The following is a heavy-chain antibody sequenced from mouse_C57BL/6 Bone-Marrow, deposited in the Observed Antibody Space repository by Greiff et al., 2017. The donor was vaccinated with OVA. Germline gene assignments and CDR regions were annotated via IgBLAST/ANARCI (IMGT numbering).Heavy chain of an antibody. J-gene: IGHJ4*01. CDR2: IHPNSGST. V-gene: IGHV1-64*01. D-gene: IGHD3-1*01. CDR1: GYTFPRYW. Sequence: VQLQQPGAELVKPGASVKLSCKASGYTFPRYWMHWVKQRPGQGLEWIGMIHPNSGSTNYNAKFKSKATLTVDKSSSTADMQLSSLTSEDSAVYYCARGAWIPTWMDYWGQGTSVTVSS. CDR3: ARGAWIPTWMDY.